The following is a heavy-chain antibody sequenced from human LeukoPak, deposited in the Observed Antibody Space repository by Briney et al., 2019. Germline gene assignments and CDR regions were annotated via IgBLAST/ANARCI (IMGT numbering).Heavy chain of an antibody. J-gene: IGHJ5*02. CDR2: VNPNSGGT. D-gene: IGHD3-3*02. CDR3: AREGISGNWFGP. V-gene: IGHV1-2*02. CDR1: GYTFTGYY. Sequence: ASVKVSCKASGYTFTGYYVHWVRQAPGQGLEWMGWVNPNSGGTNYAQKFQGRVTMTRDTSISTAYMELSSLKSDDTAVYYCAREGISGNWFGPWGQGTLVTVSS.